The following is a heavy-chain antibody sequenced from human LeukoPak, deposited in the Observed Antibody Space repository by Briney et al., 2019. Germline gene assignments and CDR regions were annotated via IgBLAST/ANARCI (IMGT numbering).Heavy chain of an antibody. J-gene: IGHJ4*02. Sequence: GGSLRLSCAASGFTFSSYWMHWVRQAPGKGLVWVSRINSDGSSTSYADSVKGRFTISRDNAKNTLYLQMNCLRDEDTAVYYCARDRYSSGWFGYWGQGTLVTVSS. D-gene: IGHD6-19*01. V-gene: IGHV3-74*01. CDR3: ARDRYSSGWFGY. CDR2: INSDGSST. CDR1: GFTFSSYW.